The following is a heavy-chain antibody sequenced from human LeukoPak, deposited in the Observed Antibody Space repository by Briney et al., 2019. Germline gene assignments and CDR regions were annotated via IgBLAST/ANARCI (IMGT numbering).Heavy chain of an antibody. D-gene: IGHD6-13*01. V-gene: IGHV3-21*01. CDR2: ISSSSSHI. J-gene: IGHJ4*02. CDR1: GFTFSTYS. Sequence: GGSLRLSCAASGFTFSTYSMNWVRQAPGKGLECVSSISSSSSHIYYAESVKGRFTMSRDNAKNSLYLQMNSLRAEDTDVYYCARGRSSSHNYYFDYWGQGTLVTVS. CDR3: ARGRSSSHNYYFDY.